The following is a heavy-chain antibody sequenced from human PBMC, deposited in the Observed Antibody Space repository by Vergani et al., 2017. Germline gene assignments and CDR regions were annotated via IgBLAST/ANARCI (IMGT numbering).Heavy chain of an antibody. Sequence: QVQLQQWGAGVVKPSGTLSLTCAVFGESFSSFYWSWIRQPPGKGLEWIGEINNDGHTNYHPSLESRVTVSRDTAKNQFSLNLMSVTAADTAMYYCAVRRRVNLVGGEIVTKRTFDYWSQGGLVTVSS. CDR3: AVRRRVNLVGGEIVTKRTFDY. CDR2: INNDGHT. V-gene: IGHV4-34*02. CDR1: GESFSSFY. J-gene: IGHJ4*02. D-gene: IGHD3-10*01.